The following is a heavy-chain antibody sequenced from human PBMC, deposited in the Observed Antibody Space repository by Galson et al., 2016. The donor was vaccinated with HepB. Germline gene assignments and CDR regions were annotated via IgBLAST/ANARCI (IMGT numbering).Heavy chain of an antibody. CDR3: TSRSGYYDNAWGNYRYTDFDS. J-gene: IGHJ4*02. CDR1: GFIFTNAW. V-gene: IGHV3-15*01. D-gene: IGHD3-16*02. Sequence: SLRLSCAASGFIFTNAWMTWVRQAPGKGLEWVGHIKSKTDGGTTDYAAPVKGRFTISRDDSKNTLFLQMHSLKTEDTAVYYCTSRSGYYDNAWGNYRYTDFDSWGQGTLVTVSS. CDR2: IKSKTDGGTT.